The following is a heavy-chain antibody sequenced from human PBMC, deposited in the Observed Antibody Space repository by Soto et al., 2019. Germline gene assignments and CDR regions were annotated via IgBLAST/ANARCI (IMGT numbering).Heavy chain of an antibody. CDR1: GFTFTSSA. D-gene: IGHD3-22*01. CDR3: EADTPFLTMIVGYDY. J-gene: IGHJ4*02. V-gene: IGHV1-58*01. CDR2: IVVGSGNT. Sequence: SVKDSCKASGFTFTSSAVQWVRQARGQRLEWIGWIVVGSGNTNYAQKFQERVAITRDMSTSTAYMELGSLRSEDTAVYYCEADTPFLTMIVGYDYWGQGTLVTVSS.